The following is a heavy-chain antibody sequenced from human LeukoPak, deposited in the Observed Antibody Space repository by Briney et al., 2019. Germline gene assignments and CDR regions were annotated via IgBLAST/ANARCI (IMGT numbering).Heavy chain of an antibody. J-gene: IGHJ3*02. CDR3: ATGSGGWLLARGAFDI. D-gene: IGHD3-22*01. CDR2: IYYSGST. Sequence: MSSETLSLTCTVSGGSISSSSYYWGWIRQPPGKGLEWIGSIYYSGSTYYNPSLKSRVTISVDTSKNQFSLKLSSVTAADTAVYYCATGSGGWLLARGAFDIWGQGTMVTVSS. V-gene: IGHV4-39*07. CDR1: GGSISSSSYY.